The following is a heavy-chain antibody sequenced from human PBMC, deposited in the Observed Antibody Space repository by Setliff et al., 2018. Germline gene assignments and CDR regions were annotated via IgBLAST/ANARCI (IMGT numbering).Heavy chain of an antibody. D-gene: IGHD3-10*01. J-gene: IGHJ5*02. Sequence: SETLSLTCAVYGGSFSGYYWSWIRQPPGKGLEWIGEINHSGSTNYNPSLKSRVAISVYTSKNQFSLKLSSVTAADTAVYYCARDVRYYYGSGSYYNDWFDPWGQGTLVTVSS. CDR3: ARDVRYYYGSGSYYNDWFDP. CDR1: GGSFSGYY. V-gene: IGHV4-34*01. CDR2: INHSGST.